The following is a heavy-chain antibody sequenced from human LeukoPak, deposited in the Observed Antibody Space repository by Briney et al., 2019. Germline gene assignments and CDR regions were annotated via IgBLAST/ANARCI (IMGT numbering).Heavy chain of an antibody. Sequence: GGSLRLSCAASGFTFSSYEMNWVRQAPGKGLEWVSYISSSGSTIYYADSVKRRFTISRDNAKNSLYLQMNSLRAEDTAVYYCARDLPERRYYFDYWGQGTLVTVSS. CDR2: ISSSGSTI. V-gene: IGHV3-48*03. CDR3: ARDLPERRYYFDY. D-gene: IGHD1-1*01. CDR1: GFTFSSYE. J-gene: IGHJ4*02.